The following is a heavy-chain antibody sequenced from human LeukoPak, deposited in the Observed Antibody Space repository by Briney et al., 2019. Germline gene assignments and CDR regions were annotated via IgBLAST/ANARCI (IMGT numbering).Heavy chain of an antibody. J-gene: IGHJ6*03. D-gene: IGHD3-22*01. V-gene: IGHV3-72*01. Sequence: GGSLRLSCAASGFTFSDHYMDWVRQAPGKGLEWVGRTRNKTNSYTTEYAASVKGRLTISRDDSKNSLHLQMNSLKTEDTAVYYCAREIGVYYYYYYMDVWGKGTTVTVSS. CDR1: GFTFSDHY. CDR2: TRNKTNSYTT. CDR3: AREIGVYYYYYYMDV.